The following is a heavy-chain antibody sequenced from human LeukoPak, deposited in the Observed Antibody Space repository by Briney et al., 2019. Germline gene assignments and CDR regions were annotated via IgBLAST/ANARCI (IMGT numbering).Heavy chain of an antibody. CDR3: VSLGYSSSSVRY. CDR2: IYSGGST. CDR1: GFTVSSNY. Sequence: GGSLRLSCAASGFTVSSNYMSWVRQAPGQGLEWVSVIYSGGSTYYADSVKGRFTISRDNSKNTLNLQMNSLRAEATAVYFCVSLGYSSSSVRYWGQGTLVTVSS. V-gene: IGHV3-66*01. J-gene: IGHJ4*02. D-gene: IGHD6-6*01.